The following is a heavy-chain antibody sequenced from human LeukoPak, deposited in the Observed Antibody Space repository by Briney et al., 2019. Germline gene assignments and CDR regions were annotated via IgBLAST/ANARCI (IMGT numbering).Heavy chain of an antibody. V-gene: IGHV3-53*01. CDR3: ARHMVRYYYGMDV. CDR1: GFTVSSNY. D-gene: IGHD5-18*01. Sequence: GGSLRLSCAASGFTVSSNYTSWVRQAPGKGLEWVSVIYSGGSTYYADSVKGRFTISRDNSKNTLYLQMNSLRAEGTALYYCARHMVRYYYGMDVWGKGTTVTVSS. CDR2: IYSGGST. J-gene: IGHJ6*04.